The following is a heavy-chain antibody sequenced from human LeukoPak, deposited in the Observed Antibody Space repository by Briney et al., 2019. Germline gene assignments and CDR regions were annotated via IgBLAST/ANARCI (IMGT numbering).Heavy chain of an antibody. CDR2: ISRSSTYI. CDR3: ATSGGPYSSSSNGVFHDAFDI. Sequence: PGGSLRLSCAASGFTFSTYNMNWVRQAPGKGLEWVSSISRSSTYIYYADSMKGRFTISRDNAKNSLYLQMNGLRAEDTAVYYCATSGGPYSSSSNGVFHDAFDIWGQGTMVTVSS. J-gene: IGHJ3*02. D-gene: IGHD6-6*01. V-gene: IGHV3-21*01. CDR1: GFTFSTYN.